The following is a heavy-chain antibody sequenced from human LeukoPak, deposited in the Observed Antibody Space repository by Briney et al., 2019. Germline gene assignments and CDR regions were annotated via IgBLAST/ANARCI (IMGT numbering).Heavy chain of an antibody. D-gene: IGHD6-6*01. CDR3: ASASSIAAPEDY. CDR1: GYTFTGYY. Sequence: ASVNVSCKASGYTFTGYYMHWVRQAPGQGLEWMGWTNPNSGGTNYAQKFQGWVTMTRDTSISTAYMELSRLRSDDTAVYYCASASSIAAPEDYWGQGTLVTASS. V-gene: IGHV1-2*04. CDR2: TNPNSGGT. J-gene: IGHJ4*02.